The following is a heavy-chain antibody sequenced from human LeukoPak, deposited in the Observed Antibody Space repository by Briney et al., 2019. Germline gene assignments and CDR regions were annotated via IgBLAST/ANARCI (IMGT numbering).Heavy chain of an antibody. CDR3: AKDLRGGYSSDY. CDR2: IEYEGVHR. Sequence: GGSLRLSCAASGFTFNNFGMHWVRQAPGKGLEWVSFIEYEGVHRYYADSVKGRFTISKDNSKATLYLQMNSLRPEDTAVYYCAKDLRGGYSSDYWGQGTLVTVFS. V-gene: IGHV3-30*02. D-gene: IGHD4-23*01. J-gene: IGHJ4*02. CDR1: GFTFNNFG.